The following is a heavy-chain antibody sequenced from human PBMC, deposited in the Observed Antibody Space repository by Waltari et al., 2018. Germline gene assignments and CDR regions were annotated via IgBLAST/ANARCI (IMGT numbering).Heavy chain of an antibody. V-gene: IGHV1-69*01. CDR1: GGTFSSYA. D-gene: IGHD2-2*01. Sequence: VQLVQSGAEVKKPGSSVKVSCKASGGTFSSYAISWVRQAPGQGLEWMGGITPIFGTASYAKKFQGRVTITADESTRTAYMELGSLRSEDTAVYYCARDQPYCSRTSCYGMDNWFDPWGQGTLVTVSS. CDR3: ARDQPYCSRTSCYGMDNWFDP. J-gene: IGHJ5*02. CDR2: ITPIFGTA.